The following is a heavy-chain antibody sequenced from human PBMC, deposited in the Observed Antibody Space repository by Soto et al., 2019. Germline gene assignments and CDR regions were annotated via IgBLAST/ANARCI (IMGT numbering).Heavy chain of an antibody. D-gene: IGHD3-22*01. V-gene: IGHV4-31*03. CDR1: GDSISSGGHY. CDR3: ARFNVVDTTSYFDY. Sequence: QVQLQESGPGLVKPSQSLSLTCTVSGDSISSGGHYWSWIRQHPGKGLEWIGNVYYTGTTFSNPSLKSRFAMSVDTSKNQVSLKVSSVTAADTAVYFCARFNVVDTTSYFDYWGPGTLVTVSS. CDR2: VYYTGTT. J-gene: IGHJ4*02.